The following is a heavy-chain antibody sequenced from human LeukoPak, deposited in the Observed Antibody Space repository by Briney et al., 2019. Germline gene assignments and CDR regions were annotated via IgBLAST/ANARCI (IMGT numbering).Heavy chain of an antibody. V-gene: IGHV1-46*01. CDR3: ARGGMDCSSTSCYTSAEYFQH. J-gene: IGHJ1*01. Sequence: ASVNVSCKASGYTFTSYYMHWVRQAPGQGLEWMGIINPSGGSTSYAQKFQGRVTMTRDTSTSTVYMELSSLRSGDTAVYYCARGGMDCSSTSCYTSAEYFQHWGQGTLVTVSS. CDR2: INPSGGST. D-gene: IGHD2-2*02. CDR1: GYTFTSYY.